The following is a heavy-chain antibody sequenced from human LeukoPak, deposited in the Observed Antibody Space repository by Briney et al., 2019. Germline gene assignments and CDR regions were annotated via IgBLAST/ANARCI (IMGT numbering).Heavy chain of an antibody. CDR2: IYHSGST. D-gene: IGHD6-6*01. CDR3: ARGEDIAARAGWFDP. V-gene: IGHV4-30-2*01. Sequence: PSQTLSLTCAVSGGSISSGGYSWSWIRQPPGKGLEWIGYIYHSGSTYYNPSLKSRVTISVDRSKNQFSLKLSSVTAADTAVYYCARGEDIAARAGWFDPWGQGTLVTVSS. CDR1: GGSISSGGYS. J-gene: IGHJ5*02.